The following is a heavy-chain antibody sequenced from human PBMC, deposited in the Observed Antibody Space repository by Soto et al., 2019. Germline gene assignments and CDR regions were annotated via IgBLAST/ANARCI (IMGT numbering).Heavy chain of an antibody. V-gene: IGHV3-7*03. CDR3: ARARIDY. CDR1: GFIFSDYW. CDR2: ISPEGGEK. J-gene: IGHJ4*02. Sequence: EVQLVESGGGLVQPGGSLRLSCAVSGFIFSDYWMTGVRQAPGKGLGGGATISPEGGEKYYVDSLKGRFTISRDNAKNSLYLQMISLRAEDTALYYCARARIDYWGRGTLITVSS.